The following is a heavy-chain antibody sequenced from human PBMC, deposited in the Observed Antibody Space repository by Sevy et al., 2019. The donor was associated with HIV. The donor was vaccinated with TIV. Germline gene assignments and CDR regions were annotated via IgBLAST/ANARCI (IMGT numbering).Heavy chain of an antibody. CDR1: GFTFSSYG. V-gene: IGHV3-74*01. Sequence: GGSLRLSCAASGFTFSSYGMHWVRQAPGKGLVWVSRIKIDGSSTSYTDSVKGRFTISRDNAKNTLYLQMNSLRAEDTAVYYCTYYYDSSGYYSFDYWGQRTLVTVSS. J-gene: IGHJ4*02. CDR3: TYYYDSSGYYSFDY. D-gene: IGHD3-22*01. CDR2: IKIDGSST.